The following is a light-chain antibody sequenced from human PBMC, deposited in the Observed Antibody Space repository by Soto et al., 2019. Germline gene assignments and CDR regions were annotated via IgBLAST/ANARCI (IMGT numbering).Light chain of an antibody. J-gene: IGLJ1*01. Sequence: SYELTQPLSVSVSPGQTASITCSGDKLGDKYACWYQQKPGQSPVLVIYQDSKRPSGIPERFSGSNSGNTATLTISGTQAMDEADYYCQAWDSSTALVFGTGTKVTVL. CDR2: QDS. V-gene: IGLV3-1*01. CDR3: QAWDSSTALV. CDR1: KLGDKY.